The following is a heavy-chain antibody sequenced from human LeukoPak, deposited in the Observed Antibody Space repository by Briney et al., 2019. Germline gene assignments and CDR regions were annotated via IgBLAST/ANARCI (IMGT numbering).Heavy chain of an antibody. V-gene: IGHV3-7*01. Sequence: GGSLRLSCAASGFTFSSYWMSWVRQAPGKGLEWVANIKQDGSEKYYVDSVKGRFTISRDNAKNSLYLQMNSLRADDTAIYYCARLTWICSNGVCYSGFDYWGQGTLVTVSS. D-gene: IGHD2-8*01. CDR2: IKQDGSEK. J-gene: IGHJ4*02. CDR3: ARLTWICSNGVCYSGFDY. CDR1: GFTFSSYW.